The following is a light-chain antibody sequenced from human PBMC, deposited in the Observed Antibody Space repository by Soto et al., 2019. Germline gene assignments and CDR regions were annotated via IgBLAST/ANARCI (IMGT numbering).Light chain of an antibody. Sequence: EIVMTQSPATLSVYPGERATLSCRASQSVSSNVAWYQQKPGQAPRLLIYGASTRATGIPARFSGSGSGTEFTLTISSLQSEDFEVYYCQQYNNWPITFGQGTRLEIK. CDR2: GAS. V-gene: IGKV3-15*01. CDR1: QSVSSN. CDR3: QQYNNWPIT. J-gene: IGKJ5*01.